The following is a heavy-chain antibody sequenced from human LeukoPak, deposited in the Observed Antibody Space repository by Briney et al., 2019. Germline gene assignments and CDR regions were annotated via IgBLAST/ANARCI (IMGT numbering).Heavy chain of an antibody. V-gene: IGHV3-23*01. D-gene: IGHD3-3*01. CDR1: GFTFSSYA. J-gene: IGHJ4*02. Sequence: GGSLRLSCAASGFTFSSYAMSWVRQAPGKGLEWVSAISGSGGSTYYADSVKGRFTISRDNSKNTLYLQMNSLRAEDTAVYYCAKVHPPDFWSGYSFDYWGQGTLVTVSS. CDR3: AKVHPPDFWSGYSFDY. CDR2: ISGSGGST.